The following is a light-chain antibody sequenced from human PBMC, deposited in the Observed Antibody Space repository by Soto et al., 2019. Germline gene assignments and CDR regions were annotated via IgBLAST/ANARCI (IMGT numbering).Light chain of an antibody. CDR2: DDY. J-gene: IGLJ3*02. Sequence: QSVLTQPPSASGTPGQRVTISCSGSTSNIEENSVTWYQRLPGTAPKVLIYDDYQRPSGVPDRFSGSKSGTSASLAISDLQSEDAGDYYCTAWDDSLNAWLFGGGTKLTVL. V-gene: IGLV1-44*01. CDR1: TSNIEENS. CDR3: TAWDDSLNAWL.